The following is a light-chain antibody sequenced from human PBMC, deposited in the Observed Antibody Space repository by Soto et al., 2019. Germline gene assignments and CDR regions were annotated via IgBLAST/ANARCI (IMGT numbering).Light chain of an antibody. CDR2: GAS. J-gene: IGKJ2*01. CDR1: QSVSSN. CDR3: QQYNNWPPSMYT. Sequence: EIVMTQSPATLSVSPGERATLSCRASQSVSSNLAWYQQKPGQAPRLLIYGASTRATGIPARFSGSGSGTEFTLTISSLQSEDFAVYYCQQYNNWPPSMYTFSQGTKLEIK. V-gene: IGKV3-15*01.